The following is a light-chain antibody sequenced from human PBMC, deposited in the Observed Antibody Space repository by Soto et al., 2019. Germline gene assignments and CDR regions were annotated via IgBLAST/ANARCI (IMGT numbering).Light chain of an antibody. Sequence: DIQMTQSPSSVSASVGDRVTITCRAGQDIRNELAWYQHKPGKAPKRLIYVASTLQSGVPSRFSGSASGTEFTLTISSLQPEDFATYYCLQHHNYPPLTFGGGTKVEIK. CDR1: QDIRNE. CDR3: LQHHNYPPLT. CDR2: VAS. J-gene: IGKJ4*01. V-gene: IGKV1-17*01.